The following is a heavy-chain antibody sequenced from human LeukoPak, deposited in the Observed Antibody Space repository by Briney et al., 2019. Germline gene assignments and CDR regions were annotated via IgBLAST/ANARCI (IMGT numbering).Heavy chain of an antibody. J-gene: IGHJ4*02. CDR2: ISSSSSYI. Sequence: PRGSLRLSCAASGFTFSSYSMIWVRQAPGKGLEWVSSISSSSSYIYYADSVKGRFTISRDNAKNSLYLQMNSLRAEDTAVYYCVRSPRYSSSWPQDYWGQGTLVTVSS. D-gene: IGHD6-13*01. CDR3: VRSPRYSSSWPQDY. CDR1: GFTFSSYS. V-gene: IGHV3-21*01.